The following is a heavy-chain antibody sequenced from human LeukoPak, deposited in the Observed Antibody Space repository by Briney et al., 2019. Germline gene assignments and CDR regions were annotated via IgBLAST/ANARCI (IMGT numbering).Heavy chain of an antibody. Sequence: SGGSLRLSCAASGFTFSSYSMNWVRQAPGKGLEWVSSISSSSSYIYYADSVKGRFTISRDNAKNSLYLQMNSLRAEDTAVYYCARGRYCSSTSCPRKHFDYWGQGTLVTVSS. V-gene: IGHV3-21*01. CDR1: GFTFSSYS. CDR2: ISSSSSYI. D-gene: IGHD2-2*01. CDR3: ARGRYCSSTSCPRKHFDY. J-gene: IGHJ4*02.